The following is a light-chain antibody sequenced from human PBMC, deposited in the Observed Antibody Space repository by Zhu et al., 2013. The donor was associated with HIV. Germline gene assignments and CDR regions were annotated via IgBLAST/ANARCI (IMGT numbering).Light chain of an antibody. CDR2: YDD. Sequence: QSVLTQPPSVSEAPRQRVTISCSGSSSNIGNNAVNWYQQLPGKAPKLLIYYDDLLPSGVSDRFSGSKSGTSATLDITGLQTGDEADYYCGTWDSSLSTGGVFGGGTKADRP. CDR3: GTWDSSLSTGGV. V-gene: IGLV1-36*01. CDR1: SSNIGNNA. J-gene: IGLJ3*02.